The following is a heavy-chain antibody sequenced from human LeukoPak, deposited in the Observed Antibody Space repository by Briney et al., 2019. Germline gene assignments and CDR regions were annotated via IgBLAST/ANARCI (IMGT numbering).Heavy chain of an antibody. D-gene: IGHD6-13*01. Sequence: GGSLRLSCAASGFTFSSFVMHWVRQAPGKGLEWVAVIWYDASNKYYADSVKGRFTISTDNSKNTLFLQMNSLRDDDTAVYYCVRGVGVSRFNYFDPWGQGTLVIVSS. V-gene: IGHV3-33*01. CDR2: IWYDASNK. CDR3: VRGVGVSRFNYFDP. J-gene: IGHJ5*02. CDR1: GFTFSSFV.